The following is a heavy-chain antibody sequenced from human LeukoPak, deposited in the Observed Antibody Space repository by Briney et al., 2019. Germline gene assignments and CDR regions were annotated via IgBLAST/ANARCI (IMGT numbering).Heavy chain of an antibody. D-gene: IGHD2-2*02. CDR3: ARHAPYSSTSCYNPYFDY. V-gene: IGHV4-39*01. Sequence: SETLSLTCTVSGGSISSSSYYWGWIRQPPGKGLEWIGSIYYSGSTYYNPSLKSRVTISVDTSKNQFSLKLSSVTAADTAVYYCARHAPYSSTSCYNPYFDYWGQGTLVTVSS. CDR1: GGSISSSSYY. CDR2: IYYSGST. J-gene: IGHJ4*02.